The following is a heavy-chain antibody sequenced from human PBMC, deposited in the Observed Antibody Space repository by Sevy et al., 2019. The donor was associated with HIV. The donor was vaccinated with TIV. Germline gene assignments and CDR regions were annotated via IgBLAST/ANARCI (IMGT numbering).Heavy chain of an antibody. V-gene: IGHV3-66*01. CDR2: IDSGGST. CDR3: ARDRYYDASGYYYYSYGMDV. Sequence: GGSQRLSCEASGFTVSGNYMAWVRLAPGKGLEWVSLIDSGGSTYYADSVKGRFTISRDNAKNTLYLQMNPLRAEDTAVYFCARDRYYDASGYYYYSYGMDVWGQGTTVTVSS. CDR1: GFTVSGNY. D-gene: IGHD3-22*01. J-gene: IGHJ6*01.